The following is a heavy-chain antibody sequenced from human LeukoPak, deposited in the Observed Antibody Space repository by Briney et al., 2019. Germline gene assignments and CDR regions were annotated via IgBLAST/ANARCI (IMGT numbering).Heavy chain of an antibody. CDR1: GGSFSGYY. CDR2: INHSGST. CDR3: ARGRPTTLDY. V-gene: IGHV4-34*01. D-gene: IGHD4-11*01. Sequence: SETLSLTCAVYGGSFSGYYWSWIRQPPGKGLEWIGEINHSGSTNYNPSLESRVTISVDTSKNQFSLKLSSVTAADTAVYYCARGRPTTLDYWGQGTLVTVSS. J-gene: IGHJ4*02.